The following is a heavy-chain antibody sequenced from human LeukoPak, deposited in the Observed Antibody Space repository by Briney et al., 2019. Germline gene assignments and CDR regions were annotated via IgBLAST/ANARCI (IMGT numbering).Heavy chain of an antibody. J-gene: IGHJ4*02. D-gene: IGHD6-19*01. V-gene: IGHV3-33*01. Sequence: GGSPRLSCAASVFTFSSYRMHWVRHAPGKGLEWVALIWYDGSDKYYADSVKGRFTISRDNSKHTLYQQMNSLRAEDTAVYYCARGVSSSDWSDYWGQGTLVIVSS. CDR2: IWYDGSDK. CDR1: VFTFSSYR. CDR3: ARGVSSSDWSDY.